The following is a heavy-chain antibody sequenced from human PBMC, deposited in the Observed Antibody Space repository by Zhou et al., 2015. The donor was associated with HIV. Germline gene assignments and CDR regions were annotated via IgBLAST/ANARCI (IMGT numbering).Heavy chain of an antibody. V-gene: IGHV1-69*01. Sequence: QVQLVQSGAEVKKPGSSVKVSCKASGGTFSSYAISWVRQAPGQGLEWMGGIIPIFGTANYAQKFQGRVTITADESTSTSYLTLRGLTSGDTATYFCARGRAYWANCQDIGCYFNRNHLDIWGQGSQVIVSS. J-gene: IGHJ4*02. CDR1: GGTFSSYA. D-gene: IGHD2-15*01. CDR3: ARGRAYWANCQDIGCYFNRNHLDI. CDR2: IIPIFGTA.